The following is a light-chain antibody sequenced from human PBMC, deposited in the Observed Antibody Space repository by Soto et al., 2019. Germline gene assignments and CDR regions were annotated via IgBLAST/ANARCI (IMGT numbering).Light chain of an antibody. V-gene: IGKV3D-20*02. J-gene: IGKJ5*01. Sequence: EIVLTQSPDTLSLSPGERATLSCRASQSVGNNFLAWYQQKPGQAPTLLIYDASSRASGLPDRFSGSGSETDFTLTVSRLELEDFAVYYCQQRSNWPPSITFGQGTRLEIK. CDR3: QQRSNWPPSIT. CDR2: DAS. CDR1: QSVGNNF.